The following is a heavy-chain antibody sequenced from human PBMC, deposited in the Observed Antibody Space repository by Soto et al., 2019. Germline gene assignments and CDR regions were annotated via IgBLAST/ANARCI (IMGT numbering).Heavy chain of an antibody. Sequence: SETLSLTCSVSGGSMNTYYWSWIRQPPGKGLEWIGYIYSSGSTNYKLSLKSRVVFSVDTSKNQFSLKLSSVTAADTAVYYCARGSGNPFDYWGQGTLVTVPQ. CDR1: GGSMNTYY. CDR3: ARGSGNPFDY. J-gene: IGHJ4*02. CDR2: IYSSGST. V-gene: IGHV4-59*01. D-gene: IGHD2-15*01.